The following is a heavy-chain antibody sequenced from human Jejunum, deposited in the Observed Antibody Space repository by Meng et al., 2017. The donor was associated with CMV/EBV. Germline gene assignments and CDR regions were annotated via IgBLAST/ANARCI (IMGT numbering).Heavy chain of an antibody. Sequence: RRLSCAASGFDLNRYWIHWVRQVPGKGLVWVSGMNTDGSRTFYADSVKGRFTISRDNAKNMLHLQMSSLSAEDTAVYYCADFEVGWGQGTLVTVSS. CDR3: ADFEVG. CDR2: MNTDGSRT. J-gene: IGHJ4*02. CDR1: GFDLNRYW. D-gene: IGHD1-26*01. V-gene: IGHV3-74*01.